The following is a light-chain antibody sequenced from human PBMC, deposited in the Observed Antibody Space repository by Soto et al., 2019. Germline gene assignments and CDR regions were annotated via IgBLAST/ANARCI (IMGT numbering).Light chain of an antibody. Sequence: QSALTQPASVSGSPGQSITISCTGTSSDVGGYNSVSWYQQHPGKAPKLMIYEVSNRPSGVSNRFSGSKSGNTASLTISGLQAEDEADYYCSSYTRSSTYVFGTGTKVTVL. CDR3: SSYTRSSTYV. J-gene: IGLJ1*01. V-gene: IGLV2-14*01. CDR1: SSDVGGYNS. CDR2: EVS.